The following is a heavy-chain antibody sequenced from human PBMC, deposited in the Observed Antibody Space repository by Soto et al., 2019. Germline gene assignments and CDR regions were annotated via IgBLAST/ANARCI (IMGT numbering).Heavy chain of an antibody. CDR2: INYSGRT. CDR3: ARDYNRRPVGWFDP. V-gene: IGHV4-31*03. J-gene: IGHJ5*02. D-gene: IGHD3-10*01. Sequence: TLSLTCTVSGGSISSGGYYWSWIRQDPGKGLEWIGHINYSGRTYYNSSLKSRVSISVDTSKNQFSLKLSSVTAADTAIYYCARDYNRRPVGWFDPWGQGTLVTVSS. CDR1: GGSISSGGYY.